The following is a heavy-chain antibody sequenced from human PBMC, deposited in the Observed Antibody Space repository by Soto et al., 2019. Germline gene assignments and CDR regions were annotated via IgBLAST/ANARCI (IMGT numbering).Heavy chain of an antibody. V-gene: IGHV1-69*01. CDR2: IIPIFGTA. J-gene: IGHJ6*02. D-gene: IGHD3-10*01. Sequence: QVQLVQSGAEVKKPGSSVKVSCKASGGTFSSYAISWVRQAPGQGLEWMGGIIPIFGTANYAQKFQGRVTITADESTSTAYMELSSLRSEDTAVYYCARDPTMVRGVMSYYYGMDVWGQGTTVTVSS. CDR3: ARDPTMVRGVMSYYYGMDV. CDR1: GGTFSSYA.